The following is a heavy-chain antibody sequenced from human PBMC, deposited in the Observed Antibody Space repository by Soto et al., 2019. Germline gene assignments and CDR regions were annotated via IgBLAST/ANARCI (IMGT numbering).Heavy chain of an antibody. CDR2: IIPVFGST. V-gene: IGHV1-69*13. CDR1: GGLFSSYA. Sequence: GASVKVSCKDSGGLFSSYAISWVRQAPGQGLEWMGGIIPVFGSTNYAQKFQDRVTITADESTNTAYMDLSSLKSEDTAIYYCARGGSGYVWFNEFWGQGTLVTVSS. D-gene: IGHD3-22*01. CDR3: ARGGSGYVWFNEF. J-gene: IGHJ4*02.